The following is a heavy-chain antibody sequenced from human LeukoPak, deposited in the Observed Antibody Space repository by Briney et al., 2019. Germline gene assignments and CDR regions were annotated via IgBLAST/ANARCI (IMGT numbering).Heavy chain of an antibody. CDR1: RFAFSNYG. V-gene: IGHV3-23*01. J-gene: IGHJ4*02. Sequence: GGSLRLSCAVSRFAFSNYGMSWVRQAPGKGLEWVSAISGSGGSTYYADSVKGRFTISRDNSKNTLYLQMNSLRAEDTALYYCAKSSYYDTSDSYREYYFDYWGQGALVTVSS. CDR3: AKSSYYDTSDSYREYYFDY. D-gene: IGHD3-22*01. CDR2: ISGSGGST.